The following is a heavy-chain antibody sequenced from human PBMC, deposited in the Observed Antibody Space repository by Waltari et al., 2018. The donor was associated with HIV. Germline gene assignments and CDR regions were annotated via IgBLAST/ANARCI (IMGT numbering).Heavy chain of an antibody. CDR2: IKGKTDAGTR. CDR1: GFTFADAW. V-gene: IGHV3-15*01. D-gene: IGHD7-27*01. J-gene: IGHJ4*02. CDR3: AAGTGRSDFDY. Sequence: EVQLVESGGGLVEPGGSLRLSCAASGFTFADAWMNWVRQAPGKGLEWVARIKGKTDAGTRDFAAPGKGRFSISRNYLKNTVDLQMNNLKTEDTALYYCAAGTGRSDFDYWGQGTLVTVSS.